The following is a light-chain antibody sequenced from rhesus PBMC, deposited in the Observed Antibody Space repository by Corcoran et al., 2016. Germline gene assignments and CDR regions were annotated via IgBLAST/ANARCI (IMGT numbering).Light chain of an antibody. V-gene: IGKV1-25*01. CDR2: DAS. CDR3: QHYNSIPLT. CDR1: QDITAD. J-gene: IGKJ4*01. Sequence: DIQLTQSPSSLSASVGDRVTITCRASQDITADLAWYQQKPGENPKLLIYDASTLQSGIPSRVSGSGSGQDFTLTISSLQSEEFATYYCQHYNSIPLTFGGGTKVEIK.